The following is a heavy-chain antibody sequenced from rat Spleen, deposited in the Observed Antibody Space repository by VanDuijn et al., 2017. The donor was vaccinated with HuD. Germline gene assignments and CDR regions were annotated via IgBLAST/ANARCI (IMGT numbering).Heavy chain of an antibody. J-gene: IGHJ3*01. D-gene: IGHD4-3*01. Sequence: EVQLVESGGGLVQPGRSLELSCAASGFIFRNYDMAWVRQAPTKGLEWVATISYDASSTYYRDSVRGRFTISSDNAKTTLYLQMDSLRSEDTATYYCVRQDTSGYSNWFAYWGQGTLVTVSS. CDR3: VRQDTSGYSNWFAY. CDR2: ISYDASST. CDR1: GFIFRNYD. V-gene: IGHV5-29*01.